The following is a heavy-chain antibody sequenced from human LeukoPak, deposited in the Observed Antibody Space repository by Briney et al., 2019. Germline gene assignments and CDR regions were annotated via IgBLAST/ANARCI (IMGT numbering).Heavy chain of an antibody. V-gene: IGHV4-39*07. CDR2: IYYSGST. CDR1: GGSISSSNYY. CDR3: ARGGDYGDYGYYYAMDV. Sequence: SETLSLTCTVSGGSISSSNYYWGWIRQPPGKGLEWIGSIYYSGSTNYNPSLKSRVTISVDTSKNQFSLKLSSVTAADTAVYYCARGGDYGDYGYYYAMDVWGQGTTVTVSS. D-gene: IGHD4-17*01. J-gene: IGHJ6*02.